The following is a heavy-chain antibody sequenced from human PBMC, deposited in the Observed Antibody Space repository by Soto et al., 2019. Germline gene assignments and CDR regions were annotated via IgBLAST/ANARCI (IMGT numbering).Heavy chain of an antibody. CDR3: ARVPDR. J-gene: IGHJ5*02. CDR2: IYHSGST. CDR1: GGSISSGGYS. D-gene: IGHD2-2*01. V-gene: IGHV4-30-2*01. Sequence: PSETLSLTCAVSGGSISSGGYSWSWIRQPPGKGLEWIGYIYHSGSTYYNPSLKSLVTISVDRSKYQFSLMLSSVTAADTAVHHCARVPDRWGQGTLVTIAT.